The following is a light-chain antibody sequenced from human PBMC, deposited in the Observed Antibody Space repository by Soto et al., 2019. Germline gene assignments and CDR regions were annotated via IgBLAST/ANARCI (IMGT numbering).Light chain of an antibody. CDR2: KAS. CDR3: QQYNSYPWT. V-gene: IGKV1-5*03. Sequence: DIQSTQSPATLSASVWDSVPITCRASQSISSWLAWYQQKQGKAHKLLIYKASSVESGVPSRFSGSGSGTELTITISSLQPDDFETYYCQQYNSYPWTVGQGTKG. CDR1: QSISSW. J-gene: IGKJ1*01.